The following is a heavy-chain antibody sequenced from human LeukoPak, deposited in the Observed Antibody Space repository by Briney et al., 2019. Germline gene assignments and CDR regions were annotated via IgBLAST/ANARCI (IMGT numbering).Heavy chain of an antibody. CDR2: IYYSGST. J-gene: IGHJ3*02. CDR3: ARGVLHGSDAFDI. D-gene: IGHD3-10*01. Sequence: TSGTLSLTCSVSGGSISSSSYYWGWIRQPPGQGLEWIGSIYYSGSTYYNPSLKSRVTISVDTSKNQFSLKLSSVTAADTAVYYCARGVLHGSDAFDIWGQGTMVTVSS. CDR1: GGSISSSSYY. V-gene: IGHV4-39*01.